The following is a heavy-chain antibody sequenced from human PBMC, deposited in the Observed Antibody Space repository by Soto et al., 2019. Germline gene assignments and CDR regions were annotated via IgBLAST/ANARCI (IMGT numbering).Heavy chain of an antibody. Sequence: QVQLVESGGGVVQPGTSLRLSCAASGFTFSTYAMHWVRQAPGKGLEWLAVVSYDGSNQYYADSVKGRFTISRDNSKNTLYLQMNSLRPEDTAVYYCARXXXXXXXXXXXXXXFXYWGQGTLVTVS. CDR2: VSYDGSNQ. CDR3: ARXXXXXXXXXXXXXXFXY. J-gene: IGHJ4*02. V-gene: IGHV3-30-3*01. CDR1: GFTFSTYA.